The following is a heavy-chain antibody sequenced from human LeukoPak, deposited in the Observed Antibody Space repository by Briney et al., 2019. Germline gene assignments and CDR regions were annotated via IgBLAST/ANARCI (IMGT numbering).Heavy chain of an antibody. CDR3: AKDATFGGVMAMYYFDY. D-gene: IGHD3-16*01. CDR1: GFTFSSYG. CDR2: ISGSGGST. Sequence: GGSLRLSCAASGFTFSSYGMSWVRQAPGKGLEGVSGISGSGGSTNYADSVKGRFTIPRDNSKNTLYLQMNSLRAEDTAVYYYAKDATFGGVMAMYYFDYWGQGTLVTVSS. V-gene: IGHV3-23*01. J-gene: IGHJ4*02.